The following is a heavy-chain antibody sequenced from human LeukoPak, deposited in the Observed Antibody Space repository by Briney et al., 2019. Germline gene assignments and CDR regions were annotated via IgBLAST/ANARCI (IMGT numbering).Heavy chain of an antibody. CDR3: ARMTVGIAAAGKPMDV. V-gene: IGHV4-34*01. CDR1: GGSFSGYY. J-gene: IGHJ6*03. Sequence: PSETLSLTCAVYGGSFSGYYWSWICQPPGKGLEWIGEINHSGSTNYNPSLKSRVTISVDTSKNQFSLKLSSVTAADTAVYYCARMTVGIAAAGKPMDVWGKGTTVTVSS. D-gene: IGHD6-13*01. CDR2: INHSGST.